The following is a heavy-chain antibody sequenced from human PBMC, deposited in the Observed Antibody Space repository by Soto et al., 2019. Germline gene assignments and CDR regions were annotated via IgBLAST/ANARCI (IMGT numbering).Heavy chain of an antibody. J-gene: IGHJ4*02. CDR3: ARRLQWQQRPLDS. D-gene: IGHD6-19*01. Sequence: QEHLMESGGGLVKPGGSLRLSCAGSGFIFSDYYITWIRRAPGKGLEWVSYINTLSSAIYYADSVKGRFTISRDNAKNSVYLQMNSLRAEDTAVYYCARRLQWQQRPLDSWGRGTLVTVSS. V-gene: IGHV3-11*01. CDR2: INTLSSAI. CDR1: GFIFSDYY.